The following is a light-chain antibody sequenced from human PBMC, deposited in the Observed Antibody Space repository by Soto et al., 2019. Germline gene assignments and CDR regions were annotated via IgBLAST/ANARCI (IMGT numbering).Light chain of an antibody. CDR1: QSIKNY. J-gene: IGKJ4*01. Sequence: DIQMTQSPSSLSASVGDRVIITCRASQSIKNYLNWYQQKPGKAPKLLMFAASNLQIGVPSRFSGSGSGTEFILTINGLPPEDFATYYCQQTHTTPRLSFGGGTKVEIK. V-gene: IGKV1-39*01. CDR2: AAS. CDR3: QQTHTTPRLS.